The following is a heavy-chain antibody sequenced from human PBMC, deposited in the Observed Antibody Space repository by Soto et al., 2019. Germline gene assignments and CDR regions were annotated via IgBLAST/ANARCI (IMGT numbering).Heavy chain of an antibody. V-gene: IGHV1-69*12. Sequence: QFHLVQSGAEVKKPGSSVKVSCKASGGTFSNHAINWVRQTPGQGLEWMGRIIPIFTTTNYAQKCQGRVTITADESTITVYMELRSLKHDDPAVYYCAREVAADGTFREDVFDIWGQGTLVTVSS. D-gene: IGHD6-13*01. CDR3: AREVAADGTFREDVFDI. CDR1: GGTFSNHA. J-gene: IGHJ3*02. CDR2: IIPIFTTT.